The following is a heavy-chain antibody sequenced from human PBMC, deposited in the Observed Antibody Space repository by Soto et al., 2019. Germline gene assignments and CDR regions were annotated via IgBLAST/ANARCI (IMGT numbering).Heavy chain of an antibody. CDR3: AGHNGGHWRVGSSDF. Sequence: DVQLVESGGGLVQPGGSLRLSCAASGFTFSSYSMNWVRQAPGKGLEWVSYMSSSSSSIYYTDSVKGRFTISRDNSKNPVFLQKNSLRAEDTAAYFCAGHNGGHWRVGSSDFWGQGTMDTVSS. V-gene: IGHV3-48*01. CDR1: GFTFSSYS. CDR2: MSSSSSSI. J-gene: IGHJ3*01. D-gene: IGHD2-21*02.